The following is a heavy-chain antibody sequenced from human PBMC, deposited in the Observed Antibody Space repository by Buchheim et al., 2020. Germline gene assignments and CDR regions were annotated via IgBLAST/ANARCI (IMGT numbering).Heavy chain of an antibody. CDR1: GFTFSSYE. Sequence: EVQLVESGGGLVQPGGSLRLSCAASGFTFSSYEMNWVRQAPGKGLEWVSYISSSGSTIYYADSVKGRFTISRDNAKNSLYLQMNSLRAEDTAVYYCARGYNSSSFYYYGMDVWGQGTT. CDR3: ARGYNSSSFYYYGMDV. CDR2: ISSSGSTI. V-gene: IGHV3-48*03. D-gene: IGHD6-6*01. J-gene: IGHJ6*02.